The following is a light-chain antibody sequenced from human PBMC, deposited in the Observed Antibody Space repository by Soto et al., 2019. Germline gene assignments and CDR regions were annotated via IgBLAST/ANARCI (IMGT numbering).Light chain of an antibody. Sequence: EIVMTQSPATLSVSPGERATLSCRASQSVSSDLAWYQQKPGQAPRLLIFGASTRATDIPARFSGSGSGTEFTLTISSLQSEDFAVYYCQQYSTWPPSLTFGGGIKVEIK. CDR1: QSVSSD. CDR2: GAS. V-gene: IGKV3-15*01. J-gene: IGKJ4*01. CDR3: QQYSTWPPSLT.